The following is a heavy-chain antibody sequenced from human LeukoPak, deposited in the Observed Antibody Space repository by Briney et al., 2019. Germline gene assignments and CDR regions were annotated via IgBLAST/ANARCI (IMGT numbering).Heavy chain of an antibody. CDR1: GFTFDDYA. D-gene: IGHD2/OR15-2a*01. CDR2: ISISGDDK. CDR3: AKYYSHLPYYYYGLDF. J-gene: IGHJ6*02. Sequence: PGGSLRLSCAASGFTFDDYAMHWVRQAPGKGLEWVSLISISGDDKYYADSVKGRFTISRDNSKNSLYLQMNSLRSEDTALYFCAKYYSHLPYYYYGLDFWGQGTTVTVFS. V-gene: IGHV3-43*02.